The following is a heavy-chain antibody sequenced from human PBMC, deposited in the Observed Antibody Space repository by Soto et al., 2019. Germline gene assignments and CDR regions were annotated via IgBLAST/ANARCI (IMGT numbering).Heavy chain of an antibody. CDR1: GFTFSSYW. V-gene: IGHV3-74*01. J-gene: IGHJ6*03. CDR2: INSDGSST. D-gene: IGHD2-15*01. Sequence: GGSLRLSCAASGFTFSSYWMHWVRQAPGKGLVWVSRINSDGSSTSYADSVKGRFTISRDNAKNTLYLQMNSLRAEDTAVYYCARGVGYCSGGSCPTEYYYYYYMDVWGKGTTVTVSS. CDR3: ARGVGYCSGGSCPTEYYYYYYMDV.